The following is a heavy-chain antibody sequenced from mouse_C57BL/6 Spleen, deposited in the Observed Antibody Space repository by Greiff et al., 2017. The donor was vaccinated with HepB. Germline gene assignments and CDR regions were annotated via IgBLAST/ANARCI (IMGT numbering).Heavy chain of an antibody. Sequence: QVHVKQSGPGLVQPSQSLSITCTVSGFSLTSYGVHWVRQSPGKGLEWLGVIWSGGSTDYNAAFISRLSISKDNSKSQVFFKMNSLQADDTAIYYCARKMGTTVVATDAMDYWGQGTSVTVSS. J-gene: IGHJ4*01. CDR3: ARKMGTTVVATDAMDY. CDR1: GFSLTSYG. D-gene: IGHD1-1*01. V-gene: IGHV2-2*01. CDR2: IWSGGST.